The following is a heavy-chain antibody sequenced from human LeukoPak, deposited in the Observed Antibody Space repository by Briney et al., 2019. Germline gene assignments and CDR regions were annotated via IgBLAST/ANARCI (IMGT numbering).Heavy chain of an antibody. J-gene: IGHJ4*02. D-gene: IGHD4-17*01. V-gene: IGHV3-23*01. CDR2: ISGSGGST. CDR1: GFTFSSYV. Sequence: GGSLRLSCAAAGFTFSSYVMCWGRPAPGGGVGWVSAISGSGGSTYYADSVKGRFTISRDNAKNSLYLQMNSLRAEDTALYYCARDGHALRSLDYWGQGTLVTVSS. CDR3: ARDGHALRSLDY.